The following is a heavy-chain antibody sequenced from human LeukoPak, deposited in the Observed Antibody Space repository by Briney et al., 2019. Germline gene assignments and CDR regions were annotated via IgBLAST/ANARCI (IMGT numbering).Heavy chain of an antibody. Sequence: SETLSLTCTVSGGSISSGSYYWSWIRQPAGKGLEWIGRIYTSGSTNYNPSLKSRVTISVDTSKNQFSLKLSSVTAADTAVYYCAREMAPFYNPAFDYWGQGTLVTVSS. CDR3: AREMAPFYNPAFDY. V-gene: IGHV4-61*02. D-gene: IGHD1-1*01. CDR2: IYTSGST. J-gene: IGHJ4*02. CDR1: GGSISSGSYY.